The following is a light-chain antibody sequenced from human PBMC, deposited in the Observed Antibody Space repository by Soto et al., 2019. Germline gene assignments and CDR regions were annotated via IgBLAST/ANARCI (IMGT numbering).Light chain of an antibody. CDR2: DVS. J-gene: IGLJ1*01. V-gene: IGLV2-11*01. CDR3: CSYAGSYTLYV. CDR1: SSDGGGYNY. Sequence: QSVLTQPRSVSGSPGQAVTISCTGTSSDGGGYNYVSWYQQHPGKAPKLMIYDVSKWPSGVPDRFSGSKSGNTASLTISGLQAEDEADYYCCSYAGSYTLYVFGTGTKGAVL.